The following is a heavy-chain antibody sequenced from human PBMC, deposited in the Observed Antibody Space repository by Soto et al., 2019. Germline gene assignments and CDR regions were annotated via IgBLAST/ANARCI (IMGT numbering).Heavy chain of an antibody. CDR2: INPSGGST. Sequence: QVQLVQSGAEVKKPGASVKVSCKASGYTFTRYYMHWVRQAPAQGLEWMGIINPSGGSTSYAQKLQGRVTMTRDTSTSTVYMELSSLRSEDTAVYYCASNMGWSSGWYNWGQGTLVTVSS. D-gene: IGHD6-19*01. CDR1: GYTFTRYY. V-gene: IGHV1-46*01. CDR3: ASNMGWSSGWYN. J-gene: IGHJ4*02.